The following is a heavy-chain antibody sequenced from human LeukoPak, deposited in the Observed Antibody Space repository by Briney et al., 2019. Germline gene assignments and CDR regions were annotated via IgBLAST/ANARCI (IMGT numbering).Heavy chain of an antibody. J-gene: IGHJ4*02. CDR2: INAGNGNT. CDR1: GYTFTSYA. D-gene: IGHD4-17*01. Sequence: ASVKVSCKASGYTFTSYAMHWVRQALGQRLEWMGWINAGNGNTKYSRKFQGRVTITRDTSASTAYMELSSLRSEDTAVYYCARGAADYGLDYFDYWGQGTLVTVSS. V-gene: IGHV1-3*01. CDR3: ARGAADYGLDYFDY.